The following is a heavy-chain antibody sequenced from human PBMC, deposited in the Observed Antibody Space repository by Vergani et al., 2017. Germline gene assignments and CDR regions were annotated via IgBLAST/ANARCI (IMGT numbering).Heavy chain of an antibody. CDR1: GHTFTGYY. CDR3: ARDRCSGGSCYSESAANYGMDV. CDR2: INPNSGGT. J-gene: IGHJ6*02. Sequence: QVQLVQSGAEVKKPGASVKVSCKASGHTFTGYYMHWVRQAPGQGLEWMGWINPNSGGTNYAQKFQGRVTMTRDTSISTAYMELSRLRSDDTAVYFCARDRCSGGSCYSESAANYGMDVWGQGTTVTVSS. V-gene: IGHV1-2*02. D-gene: IGHD2-15*01.